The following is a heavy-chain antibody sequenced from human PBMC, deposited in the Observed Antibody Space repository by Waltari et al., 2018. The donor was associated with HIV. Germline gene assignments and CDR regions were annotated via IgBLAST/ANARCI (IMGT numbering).Heavy chain of an antibody. Sequence: QVQLQESGPGLVKPSETLSLTCTVSGYSIGSGYYWGWIRQPPGKGLEWIGSFYHGGGTYYHPSLKSRVTISGDMSKNQFSLKLSSVTAADTAVYYCARGDYYDSSGYFGDAFDIWGRGTLVTVSS. V-gene: IGHV4-38-2*02. CDR2: FYHGGGT. CDR1: GYSIGSGYY. CDR3: ARGDYYDSSGYFGDAFDI. D-gene: IGHD3-22*01. J-gene: IGHJ3*02.